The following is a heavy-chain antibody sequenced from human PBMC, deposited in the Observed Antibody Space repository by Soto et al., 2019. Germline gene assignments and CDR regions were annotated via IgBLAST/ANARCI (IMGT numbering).Heavy chain of an antibody. Sequence: SETLSLTCTVSGGSISSYYWSWIRQPPGKGLEWIGYIYYSGSTNYNPSLKSRVTISVDTSKNQFSLKLSSVTAADTAVYYCARMAYGSGSYYNDMPYYFDYWGQGTLVTVSS. D-gene: IGHD3-10*01. CDR2: IYYSGST. CDR1: GGSISSYY. J-gene: IGHJ4*02. CDR3: ARMAYGSGSYYNDMPYYFDY. V-gene: IGHV4-59*01.